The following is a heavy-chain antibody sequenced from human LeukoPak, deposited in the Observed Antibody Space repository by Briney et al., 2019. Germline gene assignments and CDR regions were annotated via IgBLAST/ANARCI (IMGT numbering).Heavy chain of an antibody. V-gene: IGHV1-58*02. Sequence: SVKVSCKASGFTFTSSAMQWVRQARGQRLEWIGWIVVGSGNTNYAQKFQERVTINRDMSTSTAYMELSSLRSEDTAVYYCAADHGREDASDIWGQGTMVTVSS. CDR3: AADHGREDASDI. J-gene: IGHJ3*02. CDR1: GFTFTSSA. CDR2: IVVGSGNT.